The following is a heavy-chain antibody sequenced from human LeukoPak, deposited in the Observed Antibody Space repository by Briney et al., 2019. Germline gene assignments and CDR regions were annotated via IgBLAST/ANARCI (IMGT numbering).Heavy chain of an antibody. V-gene: IGHV4-4*02. CDR2: ISHSGNT. CDR3: ARRISIGTAIEY. D-gene: IGHD5-18*01. Sequence: PSETLSLTCGVFGGSIRSSSWWSWVRQPPGKGLEWIGEISHSGNTNYNPSLKSRVTISVDKSKSQFSLKVSSVTAADTAVYYCARRISIGTAIEYWGQGTLVTVSS. CDR1: GGSIRSSSW. J-gene: IGHJ4*02.